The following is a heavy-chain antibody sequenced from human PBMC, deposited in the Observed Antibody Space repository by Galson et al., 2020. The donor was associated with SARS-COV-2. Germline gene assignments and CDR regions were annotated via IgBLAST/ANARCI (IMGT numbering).Heavy chain of an antibody. Sequence: TGGSLRLSCAASGFTFSSCAMSWVRQTPGKGLESVSAVSGSGGSPYYADSVTGRFTLARDNSKNTLYLQMNSLGAEDTAVYSCAKVWGILRWFPFDYWGQGTLVTVSS. D-gene: IGHD3-16*01. CDR2: VSGSGGSP. V-gene: IGHV3-23*01. CDR3: AKVWGILRWFPFDY. CDR1: GFTFSSCA. J-gene: IGHJ4*02.